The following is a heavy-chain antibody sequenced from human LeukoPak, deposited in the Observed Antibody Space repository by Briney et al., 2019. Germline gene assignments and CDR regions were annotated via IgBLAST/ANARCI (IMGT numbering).Heavy chain of an antibody. V-gene: IGHV4-31*03. CDR2: IYYSGST. J-gene: IGHJ4*02. D-gene: IGHD3-10*01. Sequence: SQTLSLTCTVSGGSISSGGDYWTWIRQHPGKGLEWIGYIYYSGSTYYNPSLKSRVTISVDTSKNQFSLKLSSVTAADTAVYYCARSMVRGVILVYWGQGTLVTVSS. CDR3: ARSMVRGVILVY. CDR1: GGSISSGGDY.